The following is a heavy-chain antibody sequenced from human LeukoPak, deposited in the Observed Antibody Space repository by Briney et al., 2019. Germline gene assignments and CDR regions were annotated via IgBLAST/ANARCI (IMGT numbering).Heavy chain of an antibody. CDR2: ISYDGSNK. CDR1: GFTFSSYA. V-gene: IGHV3-30-3*01. J-gene: IGHJ4*02. CDR3: AKDIPDSSGYYHDYFDY. Sequence: GGSLRLSCAASGFTFSSYAMHWVRQAPGKGLEWVAVISYDGSNKYYADSVKGRFTISRDNSKNTLYLQMNSLRAEDTAVYYCAKDIPDSSGYYHDYFDYWGQGTLVTVSS. D-gene: IGHD3-22*01.